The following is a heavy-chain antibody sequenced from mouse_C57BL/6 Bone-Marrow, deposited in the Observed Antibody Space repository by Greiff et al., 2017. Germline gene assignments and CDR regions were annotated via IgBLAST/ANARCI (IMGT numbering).Heavy chain of an antibody. V-gene: IGHV5-12*01. J-gene: IGHJ4*01. CDR1: GFTFSDYY. CDR3: ARHVTTVRMDY. Sequence: EVQGVESGGGLVQPGGSLKLSCAASGFTFSDYYMYWVRQTPEKRLEWVAYISNGGGSTYYPDTVKGRFTISRDNAKYTLYLQMSRLKSEDTAMYYCARHVTTVRMDYWGQGTSVTVSS. CDR2: ISNGGGST. D-gene: IGHD1-1*01.